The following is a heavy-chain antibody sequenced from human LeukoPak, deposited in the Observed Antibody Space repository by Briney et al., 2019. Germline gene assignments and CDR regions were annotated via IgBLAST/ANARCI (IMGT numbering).Heavy chain of an antibody. Sequence: GGSLRLSCEAAGFTFSTYSMNWVRQAPGKGREWVSSINSRSSSIYYADSVKGRFTISRDNAKNSLYLKMNSLRAEDTAVYYCARGPTMKMDVWGKGTTVTVSS. CDR3: ARGPTMKMDV. CDR2: INSRSSSI. D-gene: IGHD3-22*01. V-gene: IGHV3-21*01. J-gene: IGHJ6*04. CDR1: GFTFSTYS.